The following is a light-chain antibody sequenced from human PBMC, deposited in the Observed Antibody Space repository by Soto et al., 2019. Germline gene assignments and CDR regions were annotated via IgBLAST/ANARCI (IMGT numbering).Light chain of an antibody. CDR2: DLN. Sequence: QSALTQPASVSGSPGQSITISCAGTSSDVGGYQDVSWHQQHPGKAPKLIMYDLNNRPSGISTRFSGSKSGNTASLNISGLQAEDEGDYYCGSYTGRSNLYVLGSGTKVTVL. CDR1: SSDVGGYQD. CDR3: GSYTGRSNLYV. J-gene: IGLJ1*01. V-gene: IGLV2-14*03.